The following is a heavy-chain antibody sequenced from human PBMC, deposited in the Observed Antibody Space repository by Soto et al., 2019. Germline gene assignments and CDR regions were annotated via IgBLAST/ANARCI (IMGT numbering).Heavy chain of an antibody. D-gene: IGHD3-16*01. Sequence: GGSPRLSCAASGFTFSNYRMNWVRQAPGKGLEWVSSISRSGSNIYHADSVKGRFTISRDNAKNSLYLQMNSLRTEDTAVYYCARDRSAGDYGNWFDPWGQGTLVTVSS. J-gene: IGHJ5*02. V-gene: IGHV3-21*06. CDR1: GFTFSNYR. CDR3: ARDRSAGDYGNWFDP. CDR2: ISRSGSNI.